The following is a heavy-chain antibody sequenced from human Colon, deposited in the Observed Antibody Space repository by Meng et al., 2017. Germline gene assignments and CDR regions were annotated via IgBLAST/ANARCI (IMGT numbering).Heavy chain of an antibody. CDR1: GYSFTSYW. J-gene: IGHJ3*02. Sequence: GESLKISCKGSGYSFTSYWIGWVRQMPGKSLEWMGIIYPGDSDTRYSPSFQGQVTISADKSISTAYLQWSSLKASDTAMYYCARVGEGSSGWYYAFDIWGQGTMVTVSS. CDR2: IYPGDSDT. V-gene: IGHV5-51*01. D-gene: IGHD6-19*01. CDR3: ARVGEGSSGWYYAFDI.